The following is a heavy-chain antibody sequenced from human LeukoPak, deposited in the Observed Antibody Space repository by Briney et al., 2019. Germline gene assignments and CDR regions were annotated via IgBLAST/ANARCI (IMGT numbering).Heavy chain of an antibody. V-gene: IGHV1-46*01. Sequence: ASVEVSCKASGGTFSSYAISWVRQAPGQGLEWMGIINPSGGSTSYAQKFQGRVTMTRDTSTSTVYMELSSLRSEDTAVYYCASGSSSWYSLDYYYGMDVWGQGTTVTVSS. CDR1: GGTFSSYA. D-gene: IGHD6-13*01. CDR2: INPSGGST. J-gene: IGHJ6*02. CDR3: ASGSSSWYSLDYYYGMDV.